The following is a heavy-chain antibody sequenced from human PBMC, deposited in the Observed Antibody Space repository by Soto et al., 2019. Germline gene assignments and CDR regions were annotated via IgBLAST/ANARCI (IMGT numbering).Heavy chain of an antibody. CDR2: IRSKAYGGTT. V-gene: IGHV3-49*03. D-gene: IGHD6-13*01. CDR1: GFTFGDYA. CDR3: TKYTYTSRYAYYGMGV. Sequence: GGSLRLSCTTSGFTFGDYAMSWSRQAPGKGLEWVGVIRSKAYGGTTDYAASVKGRFTISRDDSKSIAYLQMNSLKSEDTGVYYCTKYTYTSRYAYYGMGVWGHGTTVTVSS. J-gene: IGHJ6*02.